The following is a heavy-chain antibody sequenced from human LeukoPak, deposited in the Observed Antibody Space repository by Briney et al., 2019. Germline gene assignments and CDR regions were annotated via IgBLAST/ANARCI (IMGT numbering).Heavy chain of an antibody. Sequence: GGALGLSLAASGFPFSSYAMHWGRPAPGKGLGGVAVISYDGSNKYYADSVKGRFTISRDNSKNTLYLQMNSLRAEDTAVYYCARDWGCSSTSCYESDYFDYWGQGTLVTVSS. CDR1: GFPFSSYA. V-gene: IGHV3-30*04. D-gene: IGHD2-2*01. CDR2: ISYDGSNK. CDR3: ARDWGCSSTSCYESDYFDY. J-gene: IGHJ4*02.